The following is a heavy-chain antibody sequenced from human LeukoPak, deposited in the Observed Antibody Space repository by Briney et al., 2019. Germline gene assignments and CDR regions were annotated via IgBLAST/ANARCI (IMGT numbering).Heavy chain of an antibody. J-gene: IGHJ4*02. CDR1: GFTFGDYA. V-gene: IGHV3-49*03. CDR2: IRSKAYGGTT. D-gene: IGHD1-26*01. Sequence: GGSLRLSCTASGFTFGDYAMSWFRQAPGKGLEWVGFIRSKAYGGTTEYAASVKGRFTISRDDSKSIAYLQMNSLRAEDTAVYYCAKEVGLGGFDYWGQGTLVTVSS. CDR3: AKEVGLGGFDY.